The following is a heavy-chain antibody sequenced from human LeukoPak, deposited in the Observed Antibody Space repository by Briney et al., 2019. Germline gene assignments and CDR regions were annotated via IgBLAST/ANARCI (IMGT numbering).Heavy chain of an antibody. J-gene: IGHJ5*01. V-gene: IGHV1-69*06. Sequence: SVKVSCKASGGTFSSYAISWVRQAPGQGLDWMGGIIPIFGTANYAQKFQGRVTITADKSTSTAYMELSSLRSDDTAVYYCTRDESGTRRGWFEYWGQGTLVTVSS. CDR1: GGTFSSYA. CDR2: IIPIFGTA. CDR3: TRDESGTRRGWFEY.